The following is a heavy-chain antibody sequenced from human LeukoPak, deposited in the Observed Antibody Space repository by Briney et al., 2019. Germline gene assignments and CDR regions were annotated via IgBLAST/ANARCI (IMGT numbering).Heavy chain of an antibody. CDR1: GYTFTSYG. CDR3: ARDDYGDYPYYFDY. V-gene: IGHV1-18*01. J-gene: IGHJ4*02. CDR2: INAYNGNA. Sequence: ASVKVSCKASGYTFTSYGISWVRQAPGQGLEWMGWINAYNGNANYAQKLQGRVTMTTDTSTSTAYMELRSLRSEDTAVYYCARDDYGDYPYYFDYWGQGTLVTVSS. D-gene: IGHD4-17*01.